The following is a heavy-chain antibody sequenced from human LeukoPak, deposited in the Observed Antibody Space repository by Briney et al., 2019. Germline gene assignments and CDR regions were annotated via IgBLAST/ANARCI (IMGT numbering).Heavy chain of an antibody. CDR3: VKNVGGNGGAY. V-gene: IGHV3-23*01. J-gene: IGHJ4*02. D-gene: IGHD4-23*01. Sequence: PGGSLRLSCVASGFTFSNYAMSWVRRAPGKGLQWVSAISAGGDKIHYAGSVKGRFTISRDNSRNTLYVQMSSLKADDTAVYYCVKNVGGNGGAYWGQGTLVTVSS. CDR1: GFTFSNYA. CDR2: ISAGGDKI.